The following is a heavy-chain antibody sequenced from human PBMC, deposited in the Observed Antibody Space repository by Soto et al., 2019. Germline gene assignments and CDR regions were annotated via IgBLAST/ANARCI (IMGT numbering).Heavy chain of an antibody. CDR2: IISSSDTI. Sequence: GGSLRLSCAASGFTFSSFHMNWVRQAPGRGLEWVAYIISSSDTIFYSDSVKGRFTISRDNGKNSLFLQMNSLRDEDTAVYYCARVVVVIPPGYYYAMDVWGQGTTVTVSS. CDR1: GFTFSSFH. D-gene: IGHD3-22*01. V-gene: IGHV3-48*02. J-gene: IGHJ6*02. CDR3: ARVVVVIPPGYYYAMDV.